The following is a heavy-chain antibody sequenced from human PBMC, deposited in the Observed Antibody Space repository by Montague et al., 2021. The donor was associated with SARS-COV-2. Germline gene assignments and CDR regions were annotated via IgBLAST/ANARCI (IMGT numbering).Heavy chain of an antibody. V-gene: IGHV4-59*01. CDR2: IFHTGST. CDR3: ASAQIIRFIPNYVNDFDL. J-gene: IGHJ4*02. Sequence: SETLSLTCSVYGGSISDYYWTWIRQSPGKGLQWIGYIFHTGSTKFNPSLKSRVSMSLDTSKNHFSLRLSAVTAADTARYYCASAQIIRFIPNYVNDFDLWGQGALVTVSS. CDR1: GGSISDYY. D-gene: IGHD3-16*01.